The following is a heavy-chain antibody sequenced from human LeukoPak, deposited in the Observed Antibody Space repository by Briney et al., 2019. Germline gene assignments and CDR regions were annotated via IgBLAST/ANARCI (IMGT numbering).Heavy chain of an antibody. V-gene: IGHV3-64D*06. CDR2: SSGNGRST. J-gene: IGHJ4*02. D-gene: IGHD6-19*01. Sequence: GGSLRLSCSASGFTFSTQAMHWVRQAPGKGLEYVSGSSGNGRSTYYADSVKGRFTISRDNSKNTLYLQMSILRREDTAVYYCVNQISGWVYWGQGTLVTVSS. CDR3: VNQISGWVY. CDR1: GFTFSTQA.